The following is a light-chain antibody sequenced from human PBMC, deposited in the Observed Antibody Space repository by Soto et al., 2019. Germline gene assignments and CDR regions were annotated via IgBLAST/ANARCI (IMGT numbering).Light chain of an antibody. CDR2: ATS. CDR1: QSVSSRD. CDR3: QQYDNSPAYT. V-gene: IGKV3-20*01. Sequence: EIVLTQSPCTLSLSPGERATLSCRASQSVSSRDLAWYQQKPGQAPRLLIYATSSRAAVIPDRFSGSGSATAFSPTISRMEPEDFTVYYYQQYDNSPAYTFGQGTKLEIK. J-gene: IGKJ2*01.